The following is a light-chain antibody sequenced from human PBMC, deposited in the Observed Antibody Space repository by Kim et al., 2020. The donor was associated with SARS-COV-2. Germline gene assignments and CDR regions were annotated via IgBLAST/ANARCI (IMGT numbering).Light chain of an antibody. V-gene: IGKV1-8*01. Sequence: STGDRVTIPCQASQPINSYLAWYQQKPGRAPRLVIYAASTLQNGVPSRFSGSRSGTDYTLTISGLQSEDIGTYYCQQYYNYPPLTFGGGTKVDIK. CDR1: QPINSY. CDR3: QQYYNYPPLT. J-gene: IGKJ4*01. CDR2: AAS.